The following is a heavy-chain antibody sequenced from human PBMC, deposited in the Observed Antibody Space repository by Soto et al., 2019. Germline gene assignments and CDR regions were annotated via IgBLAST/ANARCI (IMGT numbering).Heavy chain of an antibody. J-gene: IGHJ5*02. CDR1: GFTFSSYA. D-gene: IGHD1-26*01. V-gene: IGHV3-30-3*01. Sequence: GGSLRLSCAASGFTFSSYAMHWVRQAPGKGLEWVAVISYDGSNKYYADSVKGRFTISRDNSKNTLYLQMNSLRAEDTAVYYCARERGPPYSGSLWFDPWGQGTLVTVSS. CDR2: ISYDGSNK. CDR3: ARERGPPYSGSLWFDP.